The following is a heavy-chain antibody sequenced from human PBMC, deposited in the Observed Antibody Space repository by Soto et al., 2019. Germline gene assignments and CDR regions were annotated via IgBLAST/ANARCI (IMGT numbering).Heavy chain of an antibody. J-gene: IGHJ4*02. CDR3: ASNPDYYDSSGYMDY. CDR1: GGSISSSSYY. CDR2: IYYSGST. V-gene: IGHV4-39*01. D-gene: IGHD3-22*01. Sequence: KPSETLSLTCTVSGGSISSSSYYWGWIRQPPGKGLEWIGSIYYSGSTYYNPSLKSRVTISVDTSKNQFSLKLSSVTAADTAVYYCASNPDYYDSSGYMDYWGQGTLVTVSS.